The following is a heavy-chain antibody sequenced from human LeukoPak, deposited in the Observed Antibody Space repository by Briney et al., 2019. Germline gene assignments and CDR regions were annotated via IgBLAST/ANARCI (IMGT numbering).Heavy chain of an antibody. D-gene: IGHD3-22*01. V-gene: IGHV3-23*01. CDR2: ITASGTAM. CDR1: GFTFSGYS. Sequence: HPGGSLRLSCAASGFTFSGYSMNWVRQAPGKGLEWVSHITASGTAMFYADSVKGRFTISRDNSKNTLYLQMNSLRAEDTAVYYCAKDFPYYYDSSGYYRDAFDIWGQGTMVTVSS. CDR3: AKDFPYYYDSSGYYRDAFDI. J-gene: IGHJ3*02.